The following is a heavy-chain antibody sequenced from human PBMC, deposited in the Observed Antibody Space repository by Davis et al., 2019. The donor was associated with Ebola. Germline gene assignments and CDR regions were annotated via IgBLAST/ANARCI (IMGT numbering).Heavy chain of an antibody. D-gene: IGHD3-3*02. CDR1: GFTFSSYA. Sequence: GESLKISCSASGFTFSSYAMHWVRQAPGKELEYVSAISSNGGSTYYADSVKGRFTISRDNSKNTLYLQMNSLRTEDTAVYYCAKSFSWGLDYWGQGTLVTVSS. CDR3: AKSFSWGLDY. J-gene: IGHJ4*02. CDR2: ISSNGGST. V-gene: IGHV3-64D*06.